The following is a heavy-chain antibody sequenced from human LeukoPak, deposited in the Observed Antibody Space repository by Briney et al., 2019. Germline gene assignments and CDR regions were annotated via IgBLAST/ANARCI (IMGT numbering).Heavy chain of an antibody. V-gene: IGHV4-4*02. CDR2: IHHSGST. CDR1: GSSVSRSNW. D-gene: IGHD2-2*01. J-gene: IGHJ5*02. CDR3: ARTEAFCSDTSCSNWFDP. Sequence: SETLSLTCAVSGSSVSRSNWWNWVRQPPGKGLEWIGEIHHSGSTNYNPSLKSRVTMSVDKSKNQFSLKLSSVTAADTAVYYCARTEAFCSDTSCSNWFDPWGQGTLVTVLS.